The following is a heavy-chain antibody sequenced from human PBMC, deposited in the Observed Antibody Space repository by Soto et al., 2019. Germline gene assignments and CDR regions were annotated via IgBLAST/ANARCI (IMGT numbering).Heavy chain of an antibody. V-gene: IGHV3-21*01. CDR2: ISSSSSYI. D-gene: IGHD2-2*02. CDR3: ARGPLLPAAIHHYYYYGMDV. CDR1: GFTFSSYS. J-gene: IGHJ6*02. Sequence: PGGSLRLSCAASGFTFSSYSMNWVRQAPGKGMEWVSSISSSSSYIYYADSVKGRFTISRDNAKNSLYLQMNSLRAEDTAVYYCARGPLLPAAIHHYYYYGMDVWGQGTTVTVSS.